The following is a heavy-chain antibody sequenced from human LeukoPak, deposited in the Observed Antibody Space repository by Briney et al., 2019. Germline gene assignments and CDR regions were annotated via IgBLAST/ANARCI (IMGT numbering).Heavy chain of an antibody. D-gene: IGHD4-11*01. CDR1: GFTFTDYF. CDR2: IYSAGST. CDR3: AVQSA. V-gene: IGHV3-53*01. Sequence: GGSLRLSCVASGFTFTDYFMSWVRQAPGKGLEWVSVIYSAGSTYYADSVKGRFTISRDNSKNTLYLQMNSLRAEDTAVYYCAVQSAWGQGTTVTVSS. J-gene: IGHJ6*02.